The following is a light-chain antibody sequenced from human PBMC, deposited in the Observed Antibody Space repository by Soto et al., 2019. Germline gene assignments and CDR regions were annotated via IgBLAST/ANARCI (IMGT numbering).Light chain of an antibody. J-gene: IGLJ2*01. V-gene: IGLV2-8*01. CDR3: SSYAGSNNLV. CDR1: SSVVGGYNY. CDR2: EVS. Sequence: QSALTQPPSASGSPGQPVTISCTGTSSVVGGYNYVSWYQQHPGKAPKLMIYEVSKRPSGVPDRFSGSKSGNTASLTVSGLQAEDEADYYCSSYAGSNNLVFGGGTKVTVL.